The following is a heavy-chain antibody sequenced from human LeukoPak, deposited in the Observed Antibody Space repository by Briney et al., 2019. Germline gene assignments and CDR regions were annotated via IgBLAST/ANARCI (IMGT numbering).Heavy chain of an antibody. CDR1: GGSISSYY. CDR3: AREYYYGSGASN. V-gene: IGHV4-59*12. Sequence: SETLSLTCTVSGGSISSYYWSWIRQPPGKGLEWIGYIYYSGSTNYNPSLKSRVTISVGTSKNQFSLKLSSVTAADTAVYYCAREYYYGSGASNWGQGTLVTVSS. D-gene: IGHD3-10*01. J-gene: IGHJ4*02. CDR2: IYYSGST.